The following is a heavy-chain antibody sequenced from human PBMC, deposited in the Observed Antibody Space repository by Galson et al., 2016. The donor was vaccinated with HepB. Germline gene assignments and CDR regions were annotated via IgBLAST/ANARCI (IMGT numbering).Heavy chain of an antibody. V-gene: IGHV5-51*01. CDR2: IYPADSDT. J-gene: IGHJ1*01. Sequence: QSGAEVKKPGESLKISCTASGYSFTTFWIGWVRQMPGKGLEWMGIIYPADSDTRYSPSFQGQVTISADKSITTAYLQWSSLKASDTAIYYCARLTEGYCSGGTCYSDGYFQHWGQGTLVTVSS. CDR1: GYSFTTFW. D-gene: IGHD2-15*01. CDR3: ARLTEGYCSGGTCYSDGYFQH.